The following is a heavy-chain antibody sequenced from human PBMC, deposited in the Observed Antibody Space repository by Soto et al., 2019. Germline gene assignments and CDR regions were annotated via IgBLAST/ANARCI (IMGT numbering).Heavy chain of an antibody. CDR3: ARGRYGDY. CDR1: GYTFTSYG. V-gene: IGHV1-18*01. D-gene: IGHD1-1*01. Sequence: QVHLVHSVAEVKKHGASLKVSCKASGYTFTSYGITWVRQAPGQGLEWMGWISAHNGNTDYAQKLQGRVIVTRDTSTSTAYMELRSLISDDTAVYYCARGRYGDYWGQGALVSVSS. J-gene: IGHJ4*02. CDR2: ISAHNGNT.